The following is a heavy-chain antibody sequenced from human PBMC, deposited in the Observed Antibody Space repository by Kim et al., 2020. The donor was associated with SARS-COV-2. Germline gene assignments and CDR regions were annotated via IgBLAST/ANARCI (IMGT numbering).Heavy chain of an antibody. CDR3: ARSDTQLALDV. CDR1: GFIFSDYH. D-gene: IGHD2-21*02. J-gene: IGHJ3*01. V-gene: IGHV3-48*02. Sequence: GGSLRLSCVASGFIFSDYHMNWVRQAPGKGLEWISYMSSFNSALYHADSVKGRFTIFRDRVKNSLYLEMTTLRDEDSAIYYCARSDTQLALDVWGQGTMV. CDR2: MSSFNSAL.